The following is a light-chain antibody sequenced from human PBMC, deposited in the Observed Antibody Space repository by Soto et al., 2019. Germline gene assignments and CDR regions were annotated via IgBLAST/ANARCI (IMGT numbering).Light chain of an antibody. J-gene: IGKJ3*01. CDR3: QHYDNSRRT. CDR2: GAS. CDR1: TVGSSY. V-gene: IGKV3-20*01. Sequence: EFPLTQCPATLSLSPGGRATLSCRGRTVGSSYLAWYQQKPGQAPRLLIYGASSRATGIPDRFSGSGSGTDFTLTIGRLESEDFAMYYCQHYDNSRRTFGPGTKVDI.